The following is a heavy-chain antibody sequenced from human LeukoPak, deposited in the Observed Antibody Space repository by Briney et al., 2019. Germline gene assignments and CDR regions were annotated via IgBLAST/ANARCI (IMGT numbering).Heavy chain of an antibody. J-gene: IGHJ5*02. Sequence: ASVKVSCKASGYTFSSYGISWVRQAPGQGLKWMGSISADNGDINYAEKLQGRVTMTRDTSTSTVYMELSSLRSEDTAVYYCARGVHYDILTGYYNWFDPWGQGTLVTVSS. CDR3: ARGVHYDILTGYYNWFDP. V-gene: IGHV1-18*01. CDR2: ISADNGDI. D-gene: IGHD3-9*01. CDR1: GYTFSSYG.